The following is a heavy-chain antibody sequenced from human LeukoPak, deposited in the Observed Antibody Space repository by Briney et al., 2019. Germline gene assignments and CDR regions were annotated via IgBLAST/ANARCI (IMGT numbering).Heavy chain of an antibody. CDR3: ARRAAAGRRFDY. D-gene: IGHD6-13*01. V-gene: IGHV3-7*03. CDR1: GFTFSRHW. CDR2: IKQDGSEK. J-gene: IGHJ4*02. Sequence: PGGSLRLSCAVSGFTFSRHWMSWVRQAPGKGLEWLANIKQDGSEKYYVDSVEGRFTISRDNAENSLYLQMNSLRAEDTAVYYCARRAAAGRRFDYWGQGTLVTVSS.